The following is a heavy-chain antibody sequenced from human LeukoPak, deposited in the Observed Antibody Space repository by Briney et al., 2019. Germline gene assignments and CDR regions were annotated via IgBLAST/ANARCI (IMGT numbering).Heavy chain of an antibody. CDR3: ASGLVCFGELLGYFDY. CDR1: GYTFTSYG. J-gene: IGHJ4*02. Sequence: ASVKVSCKASGYTFTSYGISWARQAPGQGLEWMGWLSAYNGNTNYAQKLQGRVTMTTDTSTSTAYMELRSLRSDDTAVYYCASGLVCFGELLGYFDYWGQGTLVTVSS. D-gene: IGHD3-10*01. CDR2: LSAYNGNT. V-gene: IGHV1-18*01.